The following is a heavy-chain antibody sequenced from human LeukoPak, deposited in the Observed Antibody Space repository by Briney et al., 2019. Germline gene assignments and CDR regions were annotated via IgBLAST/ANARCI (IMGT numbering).Heavy chain of an antibody. CDR3: AARRPYCSGGSCPSYAFDI. CDR2: IYYSGST. CDR1: GGSISSGSYY. D-gene: IGHD2-15*01. J-gene: IGHJ3*02. V-gene: IGHV4-30-4*08. Sequence: SETLSLTCTVSGGSISSGSYYWSWIRQPPGKGLEWIGYIYYSGSTYYNPSLKSRVTISVDTSKNQFSLKLSSVTAADTAVYYCAARRPYCSGGSCPSYAFDIWGQGTMVTVSS.